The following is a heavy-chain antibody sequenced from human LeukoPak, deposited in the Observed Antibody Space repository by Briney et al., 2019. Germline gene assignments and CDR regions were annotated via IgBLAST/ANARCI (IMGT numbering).Heavy chain of an antibody. CDR3: ARHSGSYYDFDY. CDR1: GGSISTYY. V-gene: IGHV4-59*08. CDR2: INYSGNT. Sequence: SETLSLTCTVSGGSISTYYWSWTRQPPGKGLEWIGYINYSGNTKYNPSLKGRLTIPVDTSKNQFSLKLRSVTAADTAVYYCARHSGSYYDFDYWGQGTLVTVSS. J-gene: IGHJ4*02. D-gene: IGHD1-26*01.